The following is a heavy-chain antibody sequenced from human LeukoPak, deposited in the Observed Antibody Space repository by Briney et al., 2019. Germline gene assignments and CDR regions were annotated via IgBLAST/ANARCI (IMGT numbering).Heavy chain of an antibody. CDR3: ARVLPDSSGYYKSYYYYMDV. Sequence: ARSLRLSCAASGFTFSSYWMHWVRQAPGKGLVWVSRINSDGSSTSYADSVKGRFTISRDNAKNTLYLQMNSLRAEDTAVYYCARVLPDSSGYYKSYYYYMDVWGKGTTATVSS. CDR1: GFTFSSYW. J-gene: IGHJ6*03. D-gene: IGHD3-22*01. CDR2: INSDGSST. V-gene: IGHV3-74*01.